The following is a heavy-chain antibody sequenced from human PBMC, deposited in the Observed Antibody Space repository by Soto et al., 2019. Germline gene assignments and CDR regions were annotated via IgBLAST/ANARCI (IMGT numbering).Heavy chain of an antibody. Sequence: QVHLVQSGGEVKKPGASVKISCQTSGYTFSNYGITWVRQAHGQGLEWVGWVNGDSGNTNYAQNMEGRVTRTTDASTASADMELRNLRSDDTATYYCARGTGLNDGSDLWGQGTVVSVSS. J-gene: IGHJ3*01. V-gene: IGHV1-18*01. CDR3: ARGTGLNDGSDL. CDR1: GYTFSNYG. CDR2: VNGDSGNT.